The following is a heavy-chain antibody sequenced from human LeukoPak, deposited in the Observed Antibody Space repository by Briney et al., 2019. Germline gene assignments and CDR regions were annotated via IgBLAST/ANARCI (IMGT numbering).Heavy chain of an antibody. V-gene: IGHV4-59*12. D-gene: IGHD3-22*01. Sequence: PSETLSLTCTVSGGAISSYYWSWIRQPPGKGLEWIGYIYYTGSTNYNPSLNSRVTISVDTSKNQFSLKLRSVTAADTAVYYCARVGGITMIVVLITDAFDIWGQGTMVTVSS. CDR3: ARVGGITMIVVLITDAFDI. CDR1: GGAISSYY. J-gene: IGHJ3*02. CDR2: IYYTGST.